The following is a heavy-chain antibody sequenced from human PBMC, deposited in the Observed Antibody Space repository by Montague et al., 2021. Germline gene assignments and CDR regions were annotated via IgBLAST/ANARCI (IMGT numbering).Heavy chain of an antibody. J-gene: IGHJ4*02. CDR3: ARTSASSDY. D-gene: IGHD1-26*01. CDR2: K. Sequence: KDYAVSVKNRITINTDTSKNQISLQLNSATPEDTAVYYCARTSASSDYWGQGTLVTVSS. V-gene: IGHV6-1*01.